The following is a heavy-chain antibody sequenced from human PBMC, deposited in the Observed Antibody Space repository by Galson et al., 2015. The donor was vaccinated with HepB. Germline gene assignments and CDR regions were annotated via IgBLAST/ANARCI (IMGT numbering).Heavy chain of an antibody. V-gene: IGHV3-48*03. CDR1: GFTFSSYE. D-gene: IGHD1-26*01. CDR3: ARELAMGATSDY. Sequence: SLRLSCAASGFTFSSYEMNWVRQAPGKGLEWVSYISSSGSTIYYADSVKGRFTISRDNAKNSLYLQMNSLRAEDTAVYYCARELAMGATSDYWGQGTLVTVSS. J-gene: IGHJ4*02. CDR2: ISSSGSTI.